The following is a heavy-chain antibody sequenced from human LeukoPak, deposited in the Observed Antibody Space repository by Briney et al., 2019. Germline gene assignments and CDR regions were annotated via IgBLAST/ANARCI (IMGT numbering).Heavy chain of an antibody. V-gene: IGHV5-51*01. D-gene: IGHD3-3*01. CDR3: ARHPGDFWSGYWVPYYFDY. Sequence: PGESLKISCKGSGYSFTSHWIGWVRQMPGKGLEWMGIIYPGDSDTRYSPSFQGQVTISADKSISTAYLQWSSLKASDTAMYYCARHPGDFWSGYWVPYYFDYWGQGTLVTVSS. CDR2: IYPGDSDT. CDR1: GYSFTSHW. J-gene: IGHJ4*02.